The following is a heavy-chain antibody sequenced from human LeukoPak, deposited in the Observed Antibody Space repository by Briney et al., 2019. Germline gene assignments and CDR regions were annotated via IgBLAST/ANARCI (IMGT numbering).Heavy chain of an antibody. CDR3: ARDSSGWYRWFDL. Sequence: GASVKVSCKASGYTFTGYYMHWVRQAPAQGLEWMGWINPNSGGTNYAQKFQGRVTMTRDTSISTAYMELSRLTSDDTAVYYCARDSSGWYRWFDLWGQGTLVTVSS. J-gene: IGHJ5*02. V-gene: IGHV1-2*02. CDR1: GYTFTGYY. CDR2: INPNSGGT. D-gene: IGHD6-19*01.